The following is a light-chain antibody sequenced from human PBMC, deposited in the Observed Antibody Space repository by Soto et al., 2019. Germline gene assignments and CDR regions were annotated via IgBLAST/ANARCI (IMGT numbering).Light chain of an antibody. CDR1: QSISAY. Sequence: DIPMTQSPSSLSASVGDRVAITCRSSQSISAYLNWSQQKPGKALKLVIYGASNLQSGVPSRFSGSGSGSEFTHTISGLQPDDFAIYFCQQSYSLPLTFGPGTKVDV. CDR2: GAS. V-gene: IGKV1-39*01. J-gene: IGKJ3*01. CDR3: QQSYSLPLT.